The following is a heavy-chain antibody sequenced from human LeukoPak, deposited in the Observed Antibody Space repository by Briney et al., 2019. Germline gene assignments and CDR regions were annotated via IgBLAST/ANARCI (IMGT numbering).Heavy chain of an antibody. Sequence: GGSLRLSCAASGFTLSGDWTHSGPQAPGRGLECVANINQDGSQTYYVGSVKGRFTISTDNPKNSLYLQMNSLRVEDTAVYYCARRYFDLWGRGTLVTVSS. V-gene: IGHV3-7*01. CDR2: INQDGSQT. J-gene: IGHJ2*01. CDR1: GFTLSGDW. CDR3: ARRYFDL.